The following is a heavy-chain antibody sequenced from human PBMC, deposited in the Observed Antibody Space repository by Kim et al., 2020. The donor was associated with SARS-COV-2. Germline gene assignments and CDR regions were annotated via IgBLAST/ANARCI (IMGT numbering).Heavy chain of an antibody. CDR2: T. Sequence: TNYAQKLQGRVTMTTDTSTSTAYMELRSLRSDDTAVYYCARDELGGGFDYWGQGTLVTVSS. CDR3: ARDELGGGFDY. D-gene: IGHD3-16*01. J-gene: IGHJ4*02. V-gene: IGHV1-18*01.